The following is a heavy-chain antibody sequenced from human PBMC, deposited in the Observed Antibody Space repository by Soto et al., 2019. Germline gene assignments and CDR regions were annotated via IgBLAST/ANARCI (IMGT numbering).Heavy chain of an antibody. D-gene: IGHD3-10*02. Sequence: TSETLSLTCTVSGGSISSYYCCWIRKPPGKGLEWIGYIYYRGSTNYNPSLKSRVTISVDTSKNQFSLKLSSVTAADTAVYYCARHPMFTFDYWGQGTLVTVSS. J-gene: IGHJ4*02. CDR2: IYYRGST. V-gene: IGHV4-59*01. CDR1: GGSISSYY. CDR3: ARHPMFTFDY.